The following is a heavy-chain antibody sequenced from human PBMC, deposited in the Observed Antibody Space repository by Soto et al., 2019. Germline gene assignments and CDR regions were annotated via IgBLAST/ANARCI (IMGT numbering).Heavy chain of an antibody. Sequence: QVQLQESGPGLVKPSQTLSLSCTVSGDSISSGDHYWSWIRQPPGKGLEWIAHISYGGYTFYNPSLQSRITLSVDTAKNQASLKVSSVTAGDTAVYYCASLNGSFFSFLDNWGQGTAVTVSS. J-gene: IGHJ4*02. V-gene: IGHV4-30-4*01. CDR2: ISYGGYT. CDR1: GDSISSGDHY. CDR3: ASLNGSFFSFLDN. D-gene: IGHD2-8*01.